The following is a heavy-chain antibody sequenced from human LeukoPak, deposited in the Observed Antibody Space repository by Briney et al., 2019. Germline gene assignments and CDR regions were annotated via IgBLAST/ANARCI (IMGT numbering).Heavy chain of an antibody. CDR2: ISYDGTDK. Sequence: GGSLRLSCAASGFTFSSYIIHWVRQAPGKGLEWVAVISYDGTDKYYADSVKGRFTISRDNSKNTLYVQMNSLRAEDTAVYYCARGSFGAGVGATMDDACDIWGQGTMATVSS. CDR1: GFTFSSYI. CDR3: ARGSFGAGVGATMDDACDI. V-gene: IGHV3-30*04. J-gene: IGHJ3*02. D-gene: IGHD1-26*01.